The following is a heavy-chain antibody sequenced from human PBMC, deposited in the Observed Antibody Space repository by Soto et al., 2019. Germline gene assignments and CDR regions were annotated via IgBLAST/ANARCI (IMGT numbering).Heavy chain of an antibody. Sequence: GESLKISCKGSGYSFTSYWIAWVRQMPGKGLEWMGIIYPGDSDTRYSPPFQGQVTISADKSISTAYLQWSSLKASDTAMYYCARHRRQRLNIVVVPAAIYYYYYMDVWGKGTTVTVSS. J-gene: IGHJ6*03. CDR3: ARHRRQRLNIVVVPAAIYYYYYMDV. CDR2: IYPGDSDT. D-gene: IGHD2-2*01. CDR1: GYSFTSYW. V-gene: IGHV5-51*01.